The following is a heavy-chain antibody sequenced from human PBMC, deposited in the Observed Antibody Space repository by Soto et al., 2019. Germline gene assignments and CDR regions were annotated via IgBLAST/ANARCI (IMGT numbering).Heavy chain of an antibody. D-gene: IGHD3-10*01. CDR2: IYWDDDK. CDR3: AHSLTPLYGVRGVISFDY. V-gene: IGHV2-5*02. CDR1: GFSLSTSGVG. J-gene: IGHJ4*02. Sequence: SGPTLVNPTQTLTLTCTFSGFSLSTSGVGVGWIRQPPGKALEWLALIYWDDDKRYSPSLKSRLTITKDTSKNQVVLTMTNMDPVDTATYYCAHSLTPLYGVRGVISFDYWGQGTLVTVSS.